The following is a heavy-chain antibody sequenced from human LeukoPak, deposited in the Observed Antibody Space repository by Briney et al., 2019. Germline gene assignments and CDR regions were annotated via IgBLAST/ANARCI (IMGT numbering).Heavy chain of an antibody. V-gene: IGHV4-39*07. CDR1: GGSIINHN. CDR2: IYYSGST. J-gene: IGHJ5*02. D-gene: IGHD3-10*01. CDR3: ARDSGTTGEVKFDP. Sequence: PSETLSLTCSVSGGSIINHNWSWIRQPPGKGLEWIGSIYYSGSTYYNPSLKSRVTISVDTSKNQFSLKLSSVTAADTAVYYCARDSGTTGEVKFDPWGQGTLVTVSS.